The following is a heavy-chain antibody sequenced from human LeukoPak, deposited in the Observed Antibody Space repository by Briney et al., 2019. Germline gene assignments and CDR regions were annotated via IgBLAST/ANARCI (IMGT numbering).Heavy chain of an antibody. CDR2: IYYSGST. CDR1: GGSISSYY. D-gene: IGHD6-6*01. J-gene: IGHJ5*02. Sequence: NASETLPLTCTVSGGSISSYYWSWIRQPPGKGLEWIGYIYYSGSTNYNPSLKSRVTISVDTSKNQFSLKLSSVTAADTAVYYCARVARARYSSSPRRWFDPWGQGTLVTVSS. V-gene: IGHV4-59*01. CDR3: ARVARARYSSSPRRWFDP.